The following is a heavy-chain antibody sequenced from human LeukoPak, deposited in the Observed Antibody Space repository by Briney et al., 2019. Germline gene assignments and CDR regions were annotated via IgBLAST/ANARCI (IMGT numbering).Heavy chain of an antibody. V-gene: IGHV4-61*01. CDR3: ARYGYGGYVRTDYFDY. CDR2: IYYSGST. Sequence: SETLSLTCTVSGVSVSSGSYYWSWIRQPPGKGLEWIGYIYYSGSTNYNPSLKSRVTISVDTSKNQFSLKLSSVTAADTAVYYCARYGYGGYVRTDYFDYWGQGTLVTVSS. D-gene: IGHD4-17*01. CDR1: GVSVSSGSYY. J-gene: IGHJ4*02.